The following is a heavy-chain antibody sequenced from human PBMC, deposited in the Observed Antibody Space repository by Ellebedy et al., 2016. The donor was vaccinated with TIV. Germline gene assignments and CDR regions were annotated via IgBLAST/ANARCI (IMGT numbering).Heavy chain of an antibody. CDR1: GGSISSSSYY. D-gene: IGHD4/OR15-4a*01. V-gene: IGHV4-39*01. Sequence: MPSETLSLTCTVSGGSISSSSYYWGWIRRPPGKGLEWIGSAYFSGRTNYNASLKSRVTLAVYTAKNQFSLKMTSVTAADTDVYYWARRCGGANYSWFDPWGQGILVTVSS. J-gene: IGHJ5*02. CDR2: AYFSGRT. CDR3: ARRCGGANYSWFDP.